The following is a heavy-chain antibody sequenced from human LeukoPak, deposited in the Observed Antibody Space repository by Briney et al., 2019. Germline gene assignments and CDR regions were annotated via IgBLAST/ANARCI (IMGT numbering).Heavy chain of an antibody. V-gene: IGHV4-34*01. CDR1: GGSFSGYY. D-gene: IGHD1-26*01. Sequence: SETLSLTCAVYGGSFSGYYWSWIRQPPGKGLEWIGEINHSGSTNYNPSLKSRVTISVDTSKNQFSLKLSSVTAADTAVYYCAGVGAPFDYWGQGTLVTVSS. CDR3: AGVGAPFDY. CDR2: INHSGST. J-gene: IGHJ4*02.